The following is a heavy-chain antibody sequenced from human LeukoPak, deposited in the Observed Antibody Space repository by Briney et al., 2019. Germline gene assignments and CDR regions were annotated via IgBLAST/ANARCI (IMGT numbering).Heavy chain of an antibody. Sequence: PGGSLRLSCAASGFTFTSYGMHWVRQAPGKGLEWVAVIWYDGSSEYYADSVKGRFTISRDNSINTLYLQMNSLGVGATAVYYCARYSSTSNYYYGMDVWGQGTTVTVSS. D-gene: IGHD6-19*01. CDR2: IWYDGSSE. J-gene: IGHJ6*02. CDR1: GFTFTSYG. V-gene: IGHV3-33*01. CDR3: ARYSSTSNYYYGMDV.